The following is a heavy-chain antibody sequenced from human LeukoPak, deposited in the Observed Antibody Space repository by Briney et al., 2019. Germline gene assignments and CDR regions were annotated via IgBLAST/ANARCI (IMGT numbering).Heavy chain of an antibody. CDR3: AREYEATVTAFDY. D-gene: IGHD4-11*01. J-gene: IGHJ4*02. CDR2: IYYSGST. V-gene: IGHV4-59*12. CDR1: GGSISSCY. Sequence: SETLSLTCTVSGGSISSCYWSWIRQPPGKGLEWIGYIYYSGSTNYNPSLKSRVTISVDTSKNQFSLNLSSVTAADTAVYYCAREYEATVTAFDYWGQGTLVTVSS.